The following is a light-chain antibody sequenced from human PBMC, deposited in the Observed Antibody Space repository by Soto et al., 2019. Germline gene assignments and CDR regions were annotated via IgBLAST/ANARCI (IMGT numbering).Light chain of an antibody. J-gene: IGLJ1*01. V-gene: IGLV2-14*03. Sequence: QSVLTQAASVSGSPGQSIAISCTGTSSDVGGYNFVSWYQQHPGKAPKLMIYDVSNRPSGVPDRFSGSKSGNTASLTISGLQAEDEADYYCSSYTSSSTYVFGNGTKVTVL. CDR2: DVS. CDR3: SSYTSSSTYV. CDR1: SSDVGGYNF.